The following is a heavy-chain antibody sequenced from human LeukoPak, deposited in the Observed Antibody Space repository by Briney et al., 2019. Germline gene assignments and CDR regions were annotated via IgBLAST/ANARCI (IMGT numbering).Heavy chain of an antibody. J-gene: IGHJ5*02. Sequence: GGYLRLSCAASGFTFSDYHMAWIRQAPGKGLECISCITSSGGSSGLQLYYTDSVQGRFTISRDNATVYLQMNRLRADDTAVYYCARGTYYSGSGLGNWFDPWGQGTLVTVSS. CDR1: GFTFSDYH. V-gene: IGHV3-11*01. CDR3: ARGTYYSGSGLGNWFDP. D-gene: IGHD3-10*01. CDR2: ITSSGGSSGLQL.